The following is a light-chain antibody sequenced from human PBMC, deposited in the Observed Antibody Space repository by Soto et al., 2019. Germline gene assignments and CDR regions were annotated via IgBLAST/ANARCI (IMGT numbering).Light chain of an antibody. CDR3: SSYTTSNTRQIV. Sequence: QAVLTQPASVSGSPGQSITISXTGTSSDXCGYNYVSWYQHHPGKAPKLMIYDVSNRPSGVSNRFSGSKSGNTASLTISGLQPEDEADYYCSSYTTSNTRQIVFGTGTKV. CDR2: DVS. CDR1: SSDXCGYNY. V-gene: IGLV2-14*03. J-gene: IGLJ1*01.